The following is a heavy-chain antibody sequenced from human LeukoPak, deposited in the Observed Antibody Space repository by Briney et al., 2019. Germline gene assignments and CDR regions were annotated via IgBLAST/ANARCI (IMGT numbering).Heavy chain of an antibody. D-gene: IGHD2-2*01. CDR1: GGSISTYY. J-gene: IGHJ6*03. V-gene: IGHV4-59*01. CDR2: IYSSGST. CDR3: ARWFCSSNTCYYMAV. Sequence: SETLSLTCSVSGGSISTYYWSWIRQPPGKALEWIGYIYSSGSTSYNPSLKSRVTMSVDTSKNQFSLRLSSVTAADTAVYYCARWFCSSNTCYYMAVWSKATTVTVSS.